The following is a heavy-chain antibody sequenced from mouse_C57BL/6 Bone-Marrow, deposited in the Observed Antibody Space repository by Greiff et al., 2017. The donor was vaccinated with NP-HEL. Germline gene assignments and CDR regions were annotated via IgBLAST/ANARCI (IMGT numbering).Heavy chain of an antibody. J-gene: IGHJ2*01. CDR3: ARVTFDY. CDR1: GFTFSDYG. D-gene: IGHD2-1*01. CDR2: ISSGSSTI. V-gene: IGHV5-17*01. Sequence: EVKLVESGGGLVKPGGSLKLSCAASGFTFSDYGMHWVRQAPETGLEWVAYISSGSSTIYYADTVKGRFTISRDNAKNTLFLQMTSLRSEDTAMYYCARVTFDYWGQGTTLTVSS.